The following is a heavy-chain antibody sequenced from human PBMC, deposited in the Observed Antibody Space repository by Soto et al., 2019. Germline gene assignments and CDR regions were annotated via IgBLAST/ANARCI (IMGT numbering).Heavy chain of an antibody. CDR2: ISYDGSNK. CDR1: GFTLSSYA. V-gene: IGHV3-30-3*01. J-gene: IGHJ6*02. Sequence: PGGSLRLSCAASGFTLSSYAMHWVRQAPGKGLEWVAVISYDGSNKYYADSVKGRFTISRDNSKNTLYLQMNSLRAEDTAVYYCARDPEYSSSYGMDVWGQGTTVTVSS. D-gene: IGHD6-6*01. CDR3: ARDPEYSSSYGMDV.